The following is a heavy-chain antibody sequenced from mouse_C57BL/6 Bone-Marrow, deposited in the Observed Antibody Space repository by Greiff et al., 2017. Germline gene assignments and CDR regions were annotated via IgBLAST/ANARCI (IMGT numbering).Heavy chain of an antibody. CDR1: GYTFTSYW. D-gene: IGHD1-1*01. CDR2: IDPNSGGT. CDR3: ARSDYGSLSYAMDY. Sequence: QVQLKQPGAELVKPGASVKLSCKASGYTFTSYWMHWVKQRPGRGLEWIGRIDPNSGGTKYNEKFKSKATLTVDKPSSTAYMQLSSLTSEDSAVYYCARSDYGSLSYAMDYWGQGTSVTVSS. J-gene: IGHJ4*01. V-gene: IGHV1-72*01.